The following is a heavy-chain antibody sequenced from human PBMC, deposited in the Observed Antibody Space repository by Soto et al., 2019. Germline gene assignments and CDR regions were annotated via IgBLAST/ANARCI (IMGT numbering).Heavy chain of an antibody. CDR1: GYPFTGYY. D-gene: IGHD2-15*01. V-gene: IGHV1-2*04. CDR2: INPNSGGT. CDR3: TRSYCSGNSCYSNDAFDI. Sequence: SVKVSCTSSGYPFTGYYMHWVRQAPGQGREWMGWINPNSGGTNYAQKFQGWVTMTRDTSISTAYMELSRLRSDDTAVYYCTRSYCSGNSCYSNDAFDIWGQGTMVTVSS. J-gene: IGHJ3*02.